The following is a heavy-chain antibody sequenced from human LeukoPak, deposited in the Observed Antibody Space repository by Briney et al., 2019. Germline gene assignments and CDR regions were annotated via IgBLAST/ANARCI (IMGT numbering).Heavy chain of an antibody. Sequence: SVKVSCKASGGTFSSYAISWVRQAPGQGLEWVGRIIPIFGTANYAQKFQGRVTITTDKSTSTAYMELSSLRSEDTAVYYCARGRRGYCSGGSCYSGFYYFDYWGQGTLVTVSS. CDR1: GGTFSSYA. D-gene: IGHD2-15*01. V-gene: IGHV1-69*05. CDR3: ARGRRGYCSGGSCYSGFYYFDY. J-gene: IGHJ4*02. CDR2: IIPIFGTA.